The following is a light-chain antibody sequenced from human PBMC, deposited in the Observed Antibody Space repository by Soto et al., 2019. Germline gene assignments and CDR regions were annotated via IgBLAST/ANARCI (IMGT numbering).Light chain of an antibody. Sequence: DIQMTQSPSSLSASVGDRVTITCQASQDISNYLNWYQQKPGKAPKLLIYDASNLETGVPSRFSGSGSETDFTFTISSRQPEDIATDYCQQYDNLRLTFGGGTKVEIK. CDR2: DAS. J-gene: IGKJ4*01. CDR1: QDISNY. CDR3: QQYDNLRLT. V-gene: IGKV1-33*01.